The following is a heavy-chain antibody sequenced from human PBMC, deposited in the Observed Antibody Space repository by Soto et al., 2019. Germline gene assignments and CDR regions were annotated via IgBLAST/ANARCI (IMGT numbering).Heavy chain of an antibody. D-gene: IGHD5-18*01. CDR3: VSSPHTAMVYWFDP. V-gene: IGHV3-64D*06. CDR1: GFTFSSYA. CDR2: ISSNGGST. J-gene: IGHJ5*02. Sequence: TGGSLRLSCSASGFTFSSYAMHWVRQAPGKGLEYVSAISSNGGSTYYADSVKGRFTISRDNSKNTLYLQMSSLRAEDTAVYYCVSSPHTAMVYWFDPWGQGTLVTVSS.